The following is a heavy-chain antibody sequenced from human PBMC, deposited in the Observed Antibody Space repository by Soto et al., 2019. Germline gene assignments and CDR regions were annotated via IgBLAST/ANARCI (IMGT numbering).Heavy chain of an antibody. CDR1: GYSFTSYW. Sequence: PGESLKISCKGSGYSFTSYWISWVRQMPGKGLEWMGRIDPSDSYTNYSPSFQGHVAISADKSISTAYLQWSSLKASDTAMYYCAATSNRDTAIDYWGQGTLVTVSS. CDR2: IDPSDSYT. V-gene: IGHV5-10-1*01. J-gene: IGHJ4*02. D-gene: IGHD5-18*01. CDR3: AATSNRDTAIDY.